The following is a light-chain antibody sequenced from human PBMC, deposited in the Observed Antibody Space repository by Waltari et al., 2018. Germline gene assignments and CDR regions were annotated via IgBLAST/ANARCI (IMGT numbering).Light chain of an antibody. Sequence: IVMTQSPDSLAVSLGERATINCKSSQSILFTARNKSYLAWYQQKPGQPPKLLIYWASTRESGVPDRFSGTGSVTDFTLTISSLQAEDVAVYYCQQYYVTPRTFGQGTKVEI. CDR2: WAS. J-gene: IGKJ1*01. CDR3: QQYYVTPRT. V-gene: IGKV4-1*01. CDR1: QSILFTARNKSY.